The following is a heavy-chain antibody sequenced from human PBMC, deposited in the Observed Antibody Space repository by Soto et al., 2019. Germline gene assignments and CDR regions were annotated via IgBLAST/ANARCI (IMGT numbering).Heavy chain of an antibody. V-gene: IGHV1-18*01. CDR2: ISAYNGDT. CDR1: GYTFMSSG. D-gene: IGHD6-19*01. Sequence: QVQLVQSGAEVKKPGASVKVSCKTSGYTFMSSGINWVREAPGQGLEWMGWISAYNGDTSYAQKFQGRVIMTTDTSPSTAYMEPRSLTSEDTAVYYCASGKWLGDCFDYSGQGTLVTVSS. CDR3: ASGKWLGDCFDY. J-gene: IGHJ4*02.